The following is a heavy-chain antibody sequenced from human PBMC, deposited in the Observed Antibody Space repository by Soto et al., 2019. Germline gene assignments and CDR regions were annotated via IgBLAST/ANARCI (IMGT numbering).Heavy chain of an antibody. CDR3: ARVRLRFGDKAFDI. V-gene: IGHV1-3*01. CDR1: GYTFTSYA. J-gene: IGHJ3*02. D-gene: IGHD3-10*01. CDR2: INAGNGNT. Sequence: ASVKVSCKASGYTFTSYAMHWVRQAPGQRLEWMGWINAGNGNTKYTQKFQGRVTITRDTSASTAYMELSSLRSEDTAVYYCARVRLRFGDKAFDIWGQGTMVTVSS.